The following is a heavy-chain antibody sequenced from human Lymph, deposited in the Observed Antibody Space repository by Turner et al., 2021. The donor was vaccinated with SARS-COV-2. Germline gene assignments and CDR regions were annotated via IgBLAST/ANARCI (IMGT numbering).Heavy chain of an antibody. Sequence: QVQLVASGGGVVQPGRSLSLASAASGFTFISYGMHWVRQAPGKGLEWVAVISYDGGHKSYADSVKGRFTISRDNYKNTLYLQMISLRAEDTAVYYCAWALYYYYGMDVWGQGTTVTVSS. CDR3: AWALYYYYGMDV. V-gene: IGHV3-30*03. J-gene: IGHJ6*02. CDR2: ISYDGGHK. CDR1: GFTFISYG.